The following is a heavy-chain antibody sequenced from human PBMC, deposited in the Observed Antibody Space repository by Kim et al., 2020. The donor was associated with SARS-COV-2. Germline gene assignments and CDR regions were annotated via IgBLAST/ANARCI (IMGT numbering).Heavy chain of an antibody. CDR2: VYHRGST. D-gene: IGHD3-16*01. V-gene: IGHV4-39*01. CDR3: ARRTEEGGYFDY. J-gene: IGHJ4*02. CDR1: GGSISTSHCY. Sequence: SETLSLTCTVSGGSISTSHCYWAWIRQPPGKGLEWIGTVYHRGSTYYTPSLKSRLTISVDTTRDQVSLRLSSVTAADTAIYYCARRTEEGGYFDYWGQGT.